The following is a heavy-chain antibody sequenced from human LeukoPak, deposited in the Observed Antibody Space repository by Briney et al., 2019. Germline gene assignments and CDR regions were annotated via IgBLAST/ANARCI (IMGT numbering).Heavy chain of an antibody. CDR3: AREAEELLWFGDLADS. D-gene: IGHD3-10*01. Sequence: PGRSPRLSCAASGFTFSSYGMHWVRQAPGKGLEWVAVIWYDGSNKYYADSVKGRFTISRDNSKNTLYLQMNSLRAEDTAVYYCAREAEELLWFGDLADSWGQGTLVTVSS. V-gene: IGHV3-33*01. CDR1: GFTFSSYG. J-gene: IGHJ4*02. CDR2: IWYDGSNK.